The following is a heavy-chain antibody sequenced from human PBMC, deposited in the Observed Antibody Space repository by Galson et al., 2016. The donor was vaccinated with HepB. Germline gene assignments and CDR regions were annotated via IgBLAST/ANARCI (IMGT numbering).Heavy chain of an antibody. CDR1: GFTFNNYA. D-gene: IGHD5-18*01. Sequence: SLRLSCAASGFTFNNYAMTWVRQAPGKGLEWVSSVSGSGGTTYYADSVKGRFTISRDNSKNTLYLQMNSLRAEDTAIYYCARDPERYSYGYGWFDVWGQGTLVTVSS. CDR2: VSGSGGTT. V-gene: IGHV3-23*01. J-gene: IGHJ5*02. CDR3: ARDPERYSYGYGWFDV.